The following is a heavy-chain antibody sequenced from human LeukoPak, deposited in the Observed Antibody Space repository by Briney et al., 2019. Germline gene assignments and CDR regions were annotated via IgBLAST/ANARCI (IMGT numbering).Heavy chain of an antibody. CDR2: IHYSGVT. CDR1: GGSISSADYF. J-gene: IGHJ6*02. D-gene: IGHD2-15*01. V-gene: IGHV4-30-4*01. Sequence: SETLSLTCTVSGGSISSADYFWTWIRQPPGKGLEWIGYIHYSGVTYYNPSLKSRITISVDTSKNQFSLKLSSVTAADTAVYYCARLSGGRKYGMDVWGQGTTVTVSS. CDR3: ARLSGGRKYGMDV.